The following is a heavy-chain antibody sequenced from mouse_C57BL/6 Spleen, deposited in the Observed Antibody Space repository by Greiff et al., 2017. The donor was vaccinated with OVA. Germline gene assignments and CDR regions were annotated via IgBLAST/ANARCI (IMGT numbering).Heavy chain of an antibody. J-gene: IGHJ1*03. CDR3: AKPDYYGSSPWYFDV. CDR1: GYAFSSYW. CDR2: IYPGDGDT. Sequence: QVQLQQSGAELVKPGASVKISCKASGYAFSSYWMNWVKQRPGKGLEWIGQIYPGDGDTNYNEKFKSKATLTVDKSSSTAYMQLSSLTSEDSAVYYCAKPDYYGSSPWYFDVWGTGTTVTVSS. D-gene: IGHD1-1*01. V-gene: IGHV1-80*01.